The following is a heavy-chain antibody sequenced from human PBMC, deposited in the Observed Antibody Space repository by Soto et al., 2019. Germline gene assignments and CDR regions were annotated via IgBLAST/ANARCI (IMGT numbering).Heavy chain of an antibody. V-gene: IGHV3-23*01. D-gene: IGHD3-10*01. CDR2: ISGSGGGT. CDR1: GFTFSSYA. CDR3: AKSRGSGTYFNPSDAFDI. Sequence: EVQLLDSGGGLVQPGGSLRLSCAASGFTFSSYAMSWVRQAPGKGLEWVSSISGSGGGTYYADSVKGRFTISRDNSKNTLYLQMNSLRAEDTAVFYCAKSRGSGTYFNPSDAFDIWGQWTMVTVSS. J-gene: IGHJ3*02.